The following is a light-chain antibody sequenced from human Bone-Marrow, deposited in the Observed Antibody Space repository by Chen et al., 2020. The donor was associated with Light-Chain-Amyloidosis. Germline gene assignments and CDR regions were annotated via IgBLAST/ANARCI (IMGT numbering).Light chain of an antibody. CDR3: YSADSSGNQPGV. V-gene: IGLV3-10*01. J-gene: IGLJ3*02. Sequence: SYELTQPPSVSVSPGQTARITCSGDALPTKSAFWYQQKSCQAPVLVIYEDNKRPSGISESVSGSSSGTMATLTISGAQVADEGDYDCYSADSSGNQPGVCGGGTKLTLL. CDR1: ALPTKS. CDR2: EDN.